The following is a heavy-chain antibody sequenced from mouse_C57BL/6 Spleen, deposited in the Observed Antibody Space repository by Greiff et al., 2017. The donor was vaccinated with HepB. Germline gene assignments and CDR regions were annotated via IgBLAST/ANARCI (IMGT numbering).Heavy chain of an antibody. CDR1: GYTFTSYW. D-gene: IGHD1-1*01. Sequence: QVQLQQPGAELVKPGASVKVSCKASGYTFTSYWMHWVKQRHGQGLEWIGRIHPSDSATNYNQKFKGKATLTVDQSSSTAYMQLSSLTSEDSAVYYCAIRYYGSSGLAYWGQGTLVTVSA. CDR3: AIRYYGSSGLAY. V-gene: IGHV1-74*01. J-gene: IGHJ3*01. CDR2: IHPSDSAT.